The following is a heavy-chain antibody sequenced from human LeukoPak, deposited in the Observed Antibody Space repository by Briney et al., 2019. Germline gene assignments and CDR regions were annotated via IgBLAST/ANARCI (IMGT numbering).Heavy chain of an antibody. CDR2: ISGSGGST. D-gene: IGHD3-3*01. V-gene: IGHV3-23*01. CDR3: AKSGYYDFWSGYTEDAFDI. J-gene: IGHJ3*02. CDR1: GFTVSSNY. Sequence: GGSLRLSCAASGFTVSSNYMSWVRQAPGKGLEWVSAISGSGGSTYYADSVKGRFTISRDNSKNTLYLQMNSLRAEDTAVYYCAKSGYYDFWSGYTEDAFDIWGQGTMVTVSS.